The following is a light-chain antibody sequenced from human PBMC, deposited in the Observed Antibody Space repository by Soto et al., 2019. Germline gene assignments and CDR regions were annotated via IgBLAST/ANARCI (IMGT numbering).Light chain of an antibody. CDR2: GAS. J-gene: IGKJ2*01. CDR1: QSISSSY. V-gene: IGKV3-20*01. Sequence: EIVLTQSPGTLSLSPGERATLSCRASQSISSSYLAWYQQKPGQAPKLLIYGASSRATGIPDRFSGSGSGTDFTLTISRLEPADFAVYYCQQYGGSPMYTFGQGTKLEIK. CDR3: QQYGGSPMYT.